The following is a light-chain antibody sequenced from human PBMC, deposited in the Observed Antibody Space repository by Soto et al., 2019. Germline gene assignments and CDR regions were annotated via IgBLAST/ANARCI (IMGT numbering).Light chain of an antibody. J-gene: IGLJ1*01. Sequence: QPVLTHPPPGSAAPGQKVTISCSGISSNIGGNAVSWYQQLPGTAPNLLIYDDNKRPSVIPDRFSGSKSGTSATLGITGFQTGDEADYYCGSWDSSLSAYVFGTGTKVNGL. CDR3: GSWDSSLSAYV. V-gene: IGLV1-51*01. CDR2: DDN. CDR1: SSNIGGNA.